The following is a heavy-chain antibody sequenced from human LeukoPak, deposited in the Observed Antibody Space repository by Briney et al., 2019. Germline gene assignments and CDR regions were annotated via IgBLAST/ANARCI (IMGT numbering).Heavy chain of an antibody. CDR1: GCSISSSSYY. J-gene: IGHJ4*02. D-gene: IGHD3-10*01. CDR2: IYYSGST. CDR3: ARLWFGESHFDY. Sequence: SETLSLTCTVSGCSISSSSYYWGWIRQPPGKGLEWIGSIYYSGSTYYNPSLKSRVTISVDTSKNQFSLKLSSVTAADTAVYYCARLWFGESHFDYWGQGTLVTVSS. V-gene: IGHV4-39*01.